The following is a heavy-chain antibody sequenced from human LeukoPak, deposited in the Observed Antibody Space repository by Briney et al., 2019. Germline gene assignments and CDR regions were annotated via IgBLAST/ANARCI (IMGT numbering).Heavy chain of an antibody. CDR1: GFTFSSYS. CDR2: ISSSSSYI. V-gene: IGHV3-21*01. Sequence: RGSLRLSCAASGFTFSSYSMKWVRQAPGKGLEWVSSISSSSSYIYYADSVKGRFTISRDNAKNSLYLQMNSLRAEDTAVYYCARTFYDFWTVDYWGQGTLVTVSS. J-gene: IGHJ4*02. D-gene: IGHD3-3*01. CDR3: ARTFYDFWTVDY.